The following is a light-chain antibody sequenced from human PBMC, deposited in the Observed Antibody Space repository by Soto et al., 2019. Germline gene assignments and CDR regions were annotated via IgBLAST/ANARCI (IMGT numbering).Light chain of an antibody. CDR3: QHYNSYSEA. Sequence: RMSLSAAALSGSVGDRVTITCRASQTISSWLAWYQQKPGKAPKLLIYKASTLKSGVPSRFSGSGSGTEFTLTISSLQPDDFAPYYCQHYNSYSEAFGQGTKV. CDR2: KAS. J-gene: IGKJ1*01. V-gene: IGKV1-5*03. CDR1: QTISSW.